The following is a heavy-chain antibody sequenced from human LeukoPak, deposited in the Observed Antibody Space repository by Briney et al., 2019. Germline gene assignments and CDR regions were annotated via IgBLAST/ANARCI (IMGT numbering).Heavy chain of an antibody. CDR3: VKDLSYESSGYVFDY. D-gene: IGHD3-22*01. CDR1: GFTFEDYT. V-gene: IGHV3-43*01. CDR2: ISWDGTP. J-gene: IGHJ4*02. Sequence: PGGSLRLSCAASGFTFEDYTMHWVREAPRKTLEWVSLISWDGTPYYRDSVKGRFSISRDNSKNSLYLQMDTLRSEDTAFYYCVKDLSYESSGYVFDYWGQGTLVTVSS.